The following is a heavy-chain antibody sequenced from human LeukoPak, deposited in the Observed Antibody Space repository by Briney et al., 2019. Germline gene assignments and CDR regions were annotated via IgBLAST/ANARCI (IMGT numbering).Heavy chain of an antibody. V-gene: IGHV3-23*01. CDR3: AKDPSGSYFPNYFDY. Sequence: PGGSLRLSCATSGFTFSNYAMSWVRQAPGKGLEWVSSISSSGGSSYYVDSVKGRFTVSRDNSKSTLYLQMNSLRAEDTAVYYCAKDPSGSYFPNYFDYWGQGTLVTVSS. CDR2: ISSSGGSS. D-gene: IGHD1-26*01. CDR1: GFTFSNYA. J-gene: IGHJ4*02.